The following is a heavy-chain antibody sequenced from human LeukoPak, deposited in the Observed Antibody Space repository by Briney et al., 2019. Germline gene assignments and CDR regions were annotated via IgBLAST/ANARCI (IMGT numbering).Heavy chain of an antibody. J-gene: IGHJ4*02. Sequence: PGGSLSLSCAASGFTVSSYYMNWVRQAPGKGLEWVSVIYSGGSTYYADSVKGRFTISRDNSKNTLYLQMNSLRAEDTAVYYCARDPSPHHYFDYWGQGTLVTVSS. CDR1: GFTVSSYY. CDR3: ARDPSPHHYFDY. CDR2: IYSGGST. V-gene: IGHV3-53*01.